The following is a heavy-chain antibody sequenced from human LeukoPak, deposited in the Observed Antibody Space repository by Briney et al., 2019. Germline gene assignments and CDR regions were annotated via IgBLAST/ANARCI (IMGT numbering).Heavy chain of an antibody. CDR2: ISNNGTNK. CDR1: GFSFSYYA. D-gene: IGHD2-15*01. V-gene: IGHV3-30*01. Sequence: VGSLRLSCAASGFSFSYYAMHWVRQAPGKGLEWVAVISNNGTNKYYADSVKGRFTISRDNSKNTLYLQMNSLRAEDTAVHYCARSTGDCSGGTCYSDFDCWGQGTLVTVSS. J-gene: IGHJ4*02. CDR3: ARSTGDCSGGTCYSDFDC.